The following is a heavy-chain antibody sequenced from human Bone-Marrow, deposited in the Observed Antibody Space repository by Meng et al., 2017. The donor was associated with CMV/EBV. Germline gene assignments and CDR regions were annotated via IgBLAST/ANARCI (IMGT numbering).Heavy chain of an antibody. Sequence: GESLKISCAASGFTFSSYEMNWVRQAPGKGLEWVSYISSSGSTIYYADSVKGRFTISRDNAKNSLYLQMNSLRAEDTAVYYCARVVGTGDPSFYDAFDIWGQGTMVTVPS. D-gene: IGHD5-12*01. CDR2: ISSSGSTI. J-gene: IGHJ3*02. CDR1: GFTFSSYE. CDR3: ARVVGTGDPSFYDAFDI. V-gene: IGHV3-48*03.